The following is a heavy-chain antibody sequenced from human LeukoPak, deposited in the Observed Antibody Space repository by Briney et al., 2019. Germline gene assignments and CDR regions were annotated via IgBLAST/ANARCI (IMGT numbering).Heavy chain of an antibody. CDR2: ISWDGGST. Sequence: GGSLRLSCAASGFTFDDYGMSWVRQAPGKGLEWVSLISWDGGSTYYADSVKGRFTISRDNSKNSLYLQMNSLRAEDTALYYCAKAIRAVAGTGLDYWGQGTLVTVSS. CDR3: AKAIRAVAGTGLDY. V-gene: IGHV3-43D*03. CDR1: GFTFDDYG. J-gene: IGHJ4*02. D-gene: IGHD6-19*01.